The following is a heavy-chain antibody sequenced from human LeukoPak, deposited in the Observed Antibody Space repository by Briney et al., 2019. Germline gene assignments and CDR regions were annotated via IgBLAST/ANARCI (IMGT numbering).Heavy chain of an antibody. CDR2: ISWNSGSI. J-gene: IGHJ4*02. V-gene: IGHV3-9*01. CDR1: GFTFDDYA. CDR3: AKKAYDSSGYYWYYFDY. D-gene: IGHD3-22*01. Sequence: PGGSLRLSCAASGFTFDDYAIHSVRHAPGKGLEWASGISWNSGSIAYADSVKGRFAISRDNAKNSLYLQMNSLRAEDTALYYCAKKAYDSSGYYWYYFDYWGQGTLVTVSS.